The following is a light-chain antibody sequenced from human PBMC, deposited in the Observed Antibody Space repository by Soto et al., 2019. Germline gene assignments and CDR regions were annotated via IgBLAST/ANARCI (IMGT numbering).Light chain of an antibody. V-gene: IGLV2-14*01. CDR1: SSDVGGYNF. CDR2: DVT. Sequence: QSALTQPASGSGSPGQSITISCTGTSSDVGGYNFVSWYQQHPDKAPKLMIYDVTNRPSGVSNRFSGSKSGNTASLTISGLQAEDEADYYCSSYTSNSTYVFGTGTKLTVL. CDR3: SSYTSNSTYV. J-gene: IGLJ1*01.